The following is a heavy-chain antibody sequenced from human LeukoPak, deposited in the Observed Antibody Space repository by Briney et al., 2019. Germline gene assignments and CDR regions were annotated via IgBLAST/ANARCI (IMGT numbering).Heavy chain of an antibody. CDR3: ARVAYYDGSGYYLFDY. CDR1: GYTFTDYY. V-gene: IGHV1-2*02. Sequence: ASVKVSCKASGYTFTDYYMHWVRQAPGQGLEWMGWINPNSGGTNFAQKFQGRVTMTRDTSISTAYMELSRLRSDDTAVYYCARVAYYDGSGYYLFDYWGQGTLVTVPS. J-gene: IGHJ4*01. D-gene: IGHD3-22*01. CDR2: INPNSGGT.